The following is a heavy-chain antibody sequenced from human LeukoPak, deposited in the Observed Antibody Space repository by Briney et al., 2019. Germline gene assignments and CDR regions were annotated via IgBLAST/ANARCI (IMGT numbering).Heavy chain of an antibody. Sequence: GGSLRLSCTSSGFTRFTFSIYAMTWVRQAPGKGLEWVSTIELDSSYTYYADSVRGRFTISRDNSKNTLYLQMNSLRAEDTAVYYCAKDHLPLYYYGSGSPISAFDIWGQGTMVTVSS. CDR1: GFTRFTFSIYA. CDR3: AKDHLPLYYYGSGSPISAFDI. D-gene: IGHD3-10*01. CDR2: IELDSSYT. J-gene: IGHJ3*02. V-gene: IGHV3-23*01.